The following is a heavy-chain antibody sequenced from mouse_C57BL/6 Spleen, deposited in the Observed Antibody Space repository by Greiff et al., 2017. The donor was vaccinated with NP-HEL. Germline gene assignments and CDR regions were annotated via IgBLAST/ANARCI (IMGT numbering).Heavy chain of an antibody. CDR3: AKGTAQASFAY. J-gene: IGHJ3*01. Sequence: EVQLQQSGPELVKPGASVKISCKASGYTFTDYYMNWVKQSHGKSLEWIGDINPNNGGTSYNQKFKGKATLTVDKSSSTAYMELRSLTSEDSAVYYCAKGTAQASFAYWGQRTLVTVSA. CDR2: INPNNGGT. D-gene: IGHD3-2*02. CDR1: GYTFTDYY. V-gene: IGHV1-26*01.